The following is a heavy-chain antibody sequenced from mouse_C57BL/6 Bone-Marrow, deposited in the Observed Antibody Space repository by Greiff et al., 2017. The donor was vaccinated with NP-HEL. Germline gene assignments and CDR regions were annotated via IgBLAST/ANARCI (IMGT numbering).Heavy chain of an antibody. CDR3: ASGLGFDD. J-gene: IGHJ2*01. Sequence: EVKLMESGGGLVKPGGSLKLSCAASGFTFSDNGMHWVRQAPEKGLEWVAYISSGSSTIYYADTVKGRFTISRDNAKNTLFLQMTSLRSEDTAMYYCASGLGFDDWGQGTTLTVSS. CDR1: GFTFSDNG. CDR2: ISSGSSTI. D-gene: IGHD3-1*01. V-gene: IGHV5-17*01.